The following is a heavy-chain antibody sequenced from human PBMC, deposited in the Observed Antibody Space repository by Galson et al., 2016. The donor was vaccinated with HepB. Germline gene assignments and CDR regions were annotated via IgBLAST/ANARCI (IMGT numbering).Heavy chain of an antibody. CDR2: ISSSSSYM. D-gene: IGHD6-19*01. CDR1: GFTFSSYS. J-gene: IGHJ6*02. Sequence: SLRLSCAASGFTFSSYSMNWVRQAPGKGLEWVSSISSSSSYMYYADSLKGRFTISRDNAKNSLYLQMNSLRAEDTAVYYCAREDSSGWRYYYYGMDFWGQGTTVTVSS. CDR3: AREDSSGWRYYYYGMDF. V-gene: IGHV3-21*01.